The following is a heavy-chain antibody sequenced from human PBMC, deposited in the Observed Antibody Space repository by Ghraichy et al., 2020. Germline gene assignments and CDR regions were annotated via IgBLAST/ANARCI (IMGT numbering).Heavy chain of an antibody. CDR2: IKQDGSEK. V-gene: IGHV3-7*01. CDR1: GFTFGDYA. CDR3: ARDQEHTSFFDS. J-gene: IGHJ4*02. D-gene: IGHD1/OR15-1a*01. Sequence: GGSLRLSCTASGFTFGDYAMSWFRQAPGKGLEWVANIKQDGSEKFYLDSARGRFIISRDNAKNSIYLQVNSPRAEDTAVYYCARDQEHTSFFDSWGQGTLVTVSS.